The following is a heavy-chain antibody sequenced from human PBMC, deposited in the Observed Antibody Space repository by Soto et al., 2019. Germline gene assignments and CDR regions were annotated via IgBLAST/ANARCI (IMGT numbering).Heavy chain of an antibody. D-gene: IGHD3-10*01. Sequence: GASVKVSCKASGGTFSSYAISWVRQAPGQGLEWMGGIIPIFGTANYAQKFQGRVTITADESTSTAYMELSSLRSEDTAVYYCARVGYGSGSYPHTGFDYWGQGTLVTVSS. CDR1: GGTFSSYA. V-gene: IGHV1-69*13. CDR2: IIPIFGTA. CDR3: ARVGYGSGSYPHTGFDY. J-gene: IGHJ4*02.